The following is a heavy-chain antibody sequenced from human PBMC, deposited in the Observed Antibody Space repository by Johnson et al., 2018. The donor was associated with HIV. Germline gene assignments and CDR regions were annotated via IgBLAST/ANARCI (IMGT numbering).Heavy chain of an antibody. CDR3: ARACRDGYTCDVYDI. CDR1: GFSVSNYY. V-gene: IGHV3-66*01. Sequence: VQLVESGGNLVQPGGSLRLSCAASGFSVSNYYMSWVRQAPGKGLEWVSVLFSDGTTYYADSVKGRFTISRDNSKHTLFLQMNILRAEDTAVFYCARACRDGYTCDVYDIWGQGTMVTVSS. J-gene: IGHJ3*02. D-gene: IGHD5-24*01. CDR2: LFSDGTT.